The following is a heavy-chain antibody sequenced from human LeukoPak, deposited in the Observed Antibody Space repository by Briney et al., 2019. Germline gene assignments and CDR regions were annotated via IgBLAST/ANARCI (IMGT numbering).Heavy chain of an antibody. V-gene: IGHV3-23*01. CDR2: FSGPLETT. Sequence: GGSLRLSCAASGFTFNNYAMSWVRHVPGKKLEWVSTFSGPLETTYYAPSIEGRLTISRDNSRNTLSLQMNSLRAEDTAIYYCAKASLGSCSGAKCYHFDNWGQGTLVTVSS. D-gene: IGHD2-15*01. CDR3: AKASLGSCSGAKCYHFDN. CDR1: GFTFNNYA. J-gene: IGHJ4*02.